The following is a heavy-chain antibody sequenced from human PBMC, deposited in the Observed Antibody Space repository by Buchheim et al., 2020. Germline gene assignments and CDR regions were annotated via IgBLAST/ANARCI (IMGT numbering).Heavy chain of an antibody. J-gene: IGHJ4*02. CDR2: ISSGSSYI. CDR3: ARDYYGSSGPRGPDY. CDR1: GFTFSTYR. V-gene: IGHV3-21*02. Sequence: EVQLVESGGGLVKPGGSLRLSCAASGFTFSTYRMNWVRQAPGKGLELVSSISSGSSYIDYADSVKGRFTISRDNAKNSLYLQMNSLTADDTAVYYCARDYYGSSGPRGPDYWGQGTL. D-gene: IGHD3-22*01.